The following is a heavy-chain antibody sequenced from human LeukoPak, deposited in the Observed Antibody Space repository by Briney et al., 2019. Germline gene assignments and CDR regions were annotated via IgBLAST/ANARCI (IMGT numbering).Heavy chain of an antibody. CDR1: GFTFSSYA. V-gene: IGHV3-21*01. CDR2: ISSSGTYI. J-gene: IGHJ3*02. D-gene: IGHD3-22*01. CDR3: ATDSSGAFDI. Sequence: GGSLRLSCAASGFTFSSYAMNWIRQAPGKGLEWVSSISSSGTYIYYADSVKGRFTISRDNSKNTLYLQMGSLRAEDMAVYYCATDSSGAFDIWGQGTMVTVSS.